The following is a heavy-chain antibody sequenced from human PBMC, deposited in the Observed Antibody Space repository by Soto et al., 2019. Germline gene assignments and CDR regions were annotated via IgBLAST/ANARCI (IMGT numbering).Heavy chain of an antibody. CDR2: VYFSGST. J-gene: IGHJ5*02. CDR1: GGSVSSGDYY. V-gene: IGHV4-61*08. D-gene: IGHD3-16*01. Sequence: SETLSLTCSVSGGSVSSGDYYWSWIRQPPGKGLEWIGHVYFSGSTNYIPSLKSRVTMSVDTAKNQFSLRLSSVTAADTAVYYCARIPVDTYMIYWSDPWGQGTQVTVSS. CDR3: ARIPVDTYMIYWSDP.